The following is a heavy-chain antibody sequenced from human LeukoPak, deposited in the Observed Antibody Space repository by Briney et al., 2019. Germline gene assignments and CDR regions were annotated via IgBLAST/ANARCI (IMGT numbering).Heavy chain of an antibody. CDR2: ISWNSGSI. J-gene: IGHJ3*02. Sequence: PGGSLRLSCAASGFSFDDYAMHWVRQAPGKGLEWASGISWNSGSIAYADSVKGRFTISRGNAKNSLYLKMNSLRAEDTALYYCAKDTIAMPRTGAFEIWGQGTMVTVSS. V-gene: IGHV3-9*01. D-gene: IGHD6-19*01. CDR1: GFSFDDYA. CDR3: AKDTIAMPRTGAFEI.